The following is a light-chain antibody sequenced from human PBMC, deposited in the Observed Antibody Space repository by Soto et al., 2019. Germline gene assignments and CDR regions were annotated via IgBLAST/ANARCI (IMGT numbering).Light chain of an antibody. J-gene: IGLJ2*01. CDR2: DVS. V-gene: IGLV2-23*02. CDR3: CSYAGSNLV. Sequence: QSALTQPASVSGSPGQSIAISCTGTSRDVGSYNFVSWYQQYPGKNPKLMISDVSKRPSGVSTRFSGSKSGNTASLTISGSQAEDEYYYYCCSYAGSNLVFGGGTKLTVL. CDR1: SRDVGSYNF.